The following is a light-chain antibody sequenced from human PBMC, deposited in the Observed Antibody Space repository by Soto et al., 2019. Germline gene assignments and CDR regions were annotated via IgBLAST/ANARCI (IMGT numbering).Light chain of an antibody. CDR3: QQYNYWTPWT. V-gene: IGKV3-15*01. CDR2: GAS. J-gene: IGKJ1*01. Sequence: EIVMTQSPATLSVSPGERATLSCRASQSVSSNLAWYQQKPGQAPRLLIYGASTRATGIPARFSGSGSGTEFTLTISSLQSEDFAVYYCQQYNYWTPWTFGQGTMVEIK. CDR1: QSVSSN.